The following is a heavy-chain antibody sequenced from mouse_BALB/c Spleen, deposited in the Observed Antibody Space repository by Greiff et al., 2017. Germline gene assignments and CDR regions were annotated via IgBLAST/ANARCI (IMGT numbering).Heavy chain of an antibody. J-gene: IGHJ2*01. D-gene: IGHD1-1*01. V-gene: IGHV3-6*02. CDR3: ARDYGYYFDY. Sequence: EVQRVESGPGLVKPSQSLSLTCSVTGYSITSGYYWNWIRQFPGNKLEWMGYISYDGSNNYNPSLKNRISITRDTSKNQFFLKLNSVTTEDTATYYCARDYGYYFDYWGQGTTLTVSS. CDR2: ISYDGSN. CDR1: GYSITSGYY.